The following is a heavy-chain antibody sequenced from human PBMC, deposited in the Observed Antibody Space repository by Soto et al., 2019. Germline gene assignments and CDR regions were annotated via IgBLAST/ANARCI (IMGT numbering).Heavy chain of an antibody. J-gene: IGHJ6*02. D-gene: IGHD2-21*02. V-gene: IGHV4-59*01. CDR1: GGSISGYY. Sequence: SVTLSVTCTVAGGSISGYYWSWIRQPPGKGLEWIGYMYNTGSTVYNPSFKSRVTISVDTSKNQFSLKLNSVTAADTAVYYCARDLWGYCGTDCYPLDVWGQGTTVTVSS. CDR3: ARDLWGYCGTDCYPLDV. CDR2: MYNTGST.